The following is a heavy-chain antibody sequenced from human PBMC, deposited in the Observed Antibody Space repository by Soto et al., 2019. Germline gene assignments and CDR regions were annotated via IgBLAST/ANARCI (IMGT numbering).Heavy chain of an antibody. V-gene: IGHV1-2*04. CDR1: GYTCTGYY. CDR3: ARGGAYYDILTGYSRSPFDY. J-gene: IGHJ4*02. Sequence: GAAVKVSCKASGYTCTGYYMHWVRQAPGQGLEWMGWINPNSGGTNYAQKFQGWVTMTRDTSISTAYMELSRLRSDDTAVYYCARGGAYYDILTGYSRSPFDYWGQGTLVTVSS. D-gene: IGHD3-9*01. CDR2: INPNSGGT.